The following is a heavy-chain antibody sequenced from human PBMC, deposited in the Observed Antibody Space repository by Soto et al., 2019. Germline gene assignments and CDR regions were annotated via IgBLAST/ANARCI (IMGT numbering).Heavy chain of an antibody. Sequence: SETLSLTCAVYGGSFSGYYWSWIRQPPEKGLEWIGEINHSGSTNYNPSLKSRVTISVDTSKNQFSLKLSSVTAADTAVYYCARVTIFGVERVGWFDPWGQGTLVTVPQ. CDR3: ARVTIFGVERVGWFDP. D-gene: IGHD3-3*01. CDR2: INHSGST. V-gene: IGHV4-34*01. J-gene: IGHJ5*02. CDR1: GGSFSGYY.